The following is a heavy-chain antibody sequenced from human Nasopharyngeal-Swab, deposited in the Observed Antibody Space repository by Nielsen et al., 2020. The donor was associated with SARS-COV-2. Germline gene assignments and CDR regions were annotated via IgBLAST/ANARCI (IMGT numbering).Heavy chain of an antibody. J-gene: IGHJ3*02. CDR2: NNPNSGGT. Sequence: ASVKVSCKASGYTFTGYYMHWVRQAPGQGLEWMGWNNPNSGGTNYAQKFQGRVTMTRDTSISTAYMELSRLRSDDTAVYYCARSRVFVVVPADYVDSRDAFDIWGQGTMVTVSS. V-gene: IGHV1-2*02. D-gene: IGHD2-2*01. CDR1: GYTFTGYY. CDR3: ARSRVFVVVPADYVDSRDAFDI.